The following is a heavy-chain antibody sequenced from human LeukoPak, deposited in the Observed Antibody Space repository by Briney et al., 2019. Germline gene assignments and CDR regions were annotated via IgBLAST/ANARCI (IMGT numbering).Heavy chain of an antibody. Sequence: PSETLSLTCTVSGGSIRSYYWSWIRQPAGKGLEWIGRIYTSGRPNYNPSLKSRVIMSVDTSKDQFFLKMRSVTAADTAVYYCAREMGTYHFDYWGQGTLVTVSS. J-gene: IGHJ4*02. CDR3: AREMGTYHFDY. CDR1: GGSIRSYY. D-gene: IGHD1-14*01. CDR2: IYTSGRP. V-gene: IGHV4-4*07.